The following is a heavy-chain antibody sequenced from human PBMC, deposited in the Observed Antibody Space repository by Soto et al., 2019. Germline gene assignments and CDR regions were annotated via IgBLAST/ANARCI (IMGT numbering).Heavy chain of an antibody. CDR2: INSDGSST. CDR1: GFTFSSYW. Sequence: HPGGSLRLSCAASGFTFSSYWMHWVRQAPGKGLVWVSRINSDGSSTSYADSVKGRFTISRDNAKNTLYLQMNSLRAEDTAVYYCARGVVVVVAVYYYYYMDVWGKGTTVTVSS. J-gene: IGHJ6*03. CDR3: ARGVVVVVAVYYYYYMDV. D-gene: IGHD2-15*01. V-gene: IGHV3-74*01.